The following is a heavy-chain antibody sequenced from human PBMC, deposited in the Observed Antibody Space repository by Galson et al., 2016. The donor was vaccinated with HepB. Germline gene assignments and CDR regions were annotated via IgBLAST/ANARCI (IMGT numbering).Heavy chain of an antibody. J-gene: IGHJ6*02. Sequence: SETLSLTRTVSSGSVSSGGYYWSWVRQSPGKGLEWIGYIQNPGSTTYNPSLKGRVTISIDRSKNQFFLELTSVTAADTAVYYCARDEGFYNGMDVWGQGTTVTVSS. CDR3: ARDEGFYNGMDV. V-gene: IGHV4-61*08. D-gene: IGHD2/OR15-2a*01. CDR1: SGSVSSGGYY. CDR2: IQNPGST.